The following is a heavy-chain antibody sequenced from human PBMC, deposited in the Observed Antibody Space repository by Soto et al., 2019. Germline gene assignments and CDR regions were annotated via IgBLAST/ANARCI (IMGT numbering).Heavy chain of an antibody. D-gene: IGHD3-10*01. CDR3: ARDRGVPDHYYYMDV. CDR2: ISSSSSTI. V-gene: IGHV3-48*01. CDR1: GFTFSSYS. J-gene: IGHJ6*03. Sequence: EVQLVESGGGLVQPGGSLRLSCAASGFTFSSYSMNWVRQAPGKGLEWVSYISSSSSTIYYADSVKGRFTISRDNAKNSLYLQMYSLRAEDTAVYYCARDRGVPDHYYYMDVWGKGTTVTVSS.